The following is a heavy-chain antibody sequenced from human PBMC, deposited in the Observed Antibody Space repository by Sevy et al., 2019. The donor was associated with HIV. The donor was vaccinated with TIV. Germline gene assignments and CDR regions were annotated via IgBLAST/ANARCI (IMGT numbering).Heavy chain of an antibody. CDR2: IIPVFGSA. V-gene: IGHV1-69*13. D-gene: IGHD5-12*01. CDR3: ARSNPDGYNYSYYYGMDV. Sequence: ASVKVSCKASGDTFGNYAIAWVRQAPGQGLERVGGIIPVFGSANSAQKFQDRVTITADVSTSTAYMELRRLRSEDTAVYYCARSNPDGYNYSYYYGMDVWGQGTTVTVSS. J-gene: IGHJ6*02. CDR1: GDTFGNYA.